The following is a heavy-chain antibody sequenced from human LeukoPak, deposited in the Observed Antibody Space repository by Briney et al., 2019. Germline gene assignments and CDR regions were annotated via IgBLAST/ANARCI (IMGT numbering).Heavy chain of an antibody. CDR2: IRSTPFGGTT. J-gene: IGHJ6*02. V-gene: IGHV3-49*04. CDR1: GFTFGGYA. CDR3: TRDPVAYSGSDYYYYAMDV. Sequence: GGSLRLSCTASGFTFGGYAVSWVRQAPGRGLEWVGFIRSTPFGGTTEYAASVKGRFTISRDDSKSIAYLQMNSLKTEDTAVYYCTRDPVAYSGSDYYYYAMDVWGQGTTVTASS. D-gene: IGHD6-6*01.